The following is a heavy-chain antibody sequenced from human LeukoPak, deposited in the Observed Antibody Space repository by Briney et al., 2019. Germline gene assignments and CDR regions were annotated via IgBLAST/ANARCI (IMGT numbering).Heavy chain of an antibody. CDR1: GFTFSDYY. CDR3: ARGPAGMYSSGWYGGYYFDY. Sequence: GGSLRLSCAASGFTFSDYYMSWIRQAPGKWLEWVSYISSSGTTIYYADSVRGRFTISRDNAKNSLYLQMNSLRAEDTAVYYCARGPAGMYSSGWYGGYYFDYWGQGTLVTVSS. J-gene: IGHJ4*02. D-gene: IGHD6-19*01. V-gene: IGHV3-11*01. CDR2: ISSSGTTI.